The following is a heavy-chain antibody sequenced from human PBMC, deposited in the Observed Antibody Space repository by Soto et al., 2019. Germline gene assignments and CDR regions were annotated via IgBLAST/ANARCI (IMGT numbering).Heavy chain of an antibody. V-gene: IGHV4-34*01. CDR1: GGSFSNHY. J-gene: IGHJ4*02. Sequence: PSETLSLTCAVYGGSFSNHYWSWIRQPPGKGLEWIGEINHSGSTNYNPSLKSRVTISVDKSKNQFSLKLISVTAADTAVYYCARLEGLATISYYFDYWGQGALVTVSS. D-gene: IGHD3-9*01. CDR3: ARLEGLATISYYFDY. CDR2: INHSGST.